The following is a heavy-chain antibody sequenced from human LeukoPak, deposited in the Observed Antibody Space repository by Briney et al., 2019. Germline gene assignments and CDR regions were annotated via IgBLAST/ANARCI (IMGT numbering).Heavy chain of an antibody. CDR1: GFTFSTYS. J-gene: IGHJ5*02. CDR2: ISGNSASI. CDR3: AKEGGSGSYQIS. V-gene: IGHV3-48*01. Sequence: PGGPLRLSCAASGFTFSTYSMNWVRHAPGKGLEWVSYISGNSASIYYADSVKGRFTISRDNAKNSLYLQMNSLRAEDTAVYYCAKEGGSGSYQISWGQGTQVTVSS. D-gene: IGHD3-10*01.